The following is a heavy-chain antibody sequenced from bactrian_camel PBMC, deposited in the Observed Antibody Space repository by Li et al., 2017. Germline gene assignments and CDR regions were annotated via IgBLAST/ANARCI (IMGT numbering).Heavy chain of an antibody. D-gene: IGHD5*01. CDR1: RVTYSGYC. CDR3: AADEYNLGLARSYTY. CDR2: IDTAGAVT. J-gene: IGHJ4*01. Sequence: QVQLVESGGGSVQAGGSLKLTCTASRVTYSGYCFGWFRQAAGKEREGVALIDTAGAVTYYADSVKGRFTISKGNAKNTLYLQMNSLKPEDTAMYYCAADEYNLGLARSYTYWGQGTQVTVS. V-gene: IGHV3S1*01.